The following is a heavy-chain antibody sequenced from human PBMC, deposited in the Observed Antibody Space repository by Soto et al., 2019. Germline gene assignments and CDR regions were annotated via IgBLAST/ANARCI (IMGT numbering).Heavy chain of an antibody. J-gene: IGHJ6*03. V-gene: IGHV3-23*01. Sequence: EVQLLESGGGLVQPGGSLRLSCAGSEFTSSRYALSWVRQAPGEGLEWVSGISGTGDSTYYADSVKGRFTVSRDNSKNTLYLQMHSLSAEVTAVYYGAKYAGNYYHYYYVDVWGKGTTVTVSS. CDR1: EFTSSRYA. CDR2: ISGTGDST. D-gene: IGHD6-13*01. CDR3: AKYAGNYYHYYYVDV.